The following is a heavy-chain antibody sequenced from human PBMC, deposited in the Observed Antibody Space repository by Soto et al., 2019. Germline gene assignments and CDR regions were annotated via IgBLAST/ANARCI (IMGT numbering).Heavy chain of an antibody. CDR1: GGSISSGGYS. Sequence: SETLSLTCAVSGGSISSGGYSWSWIRQPPGKGLEWIGEINHSGSTNYNPSLKSRVTISVDTSKNQFSLKLSSVTAADTAVYYCARRDTPTRTYYYGSGSSRTTPYFDYWGQGTLVTVSS. D-gene: IGHD3-10*01. V-gene: IGHV4-34*01. CDR3: ARRDTPTRTYYYGSGSSRTTPYFDY. CDR2: INHSGST. J-gene: IGHJ4*02.